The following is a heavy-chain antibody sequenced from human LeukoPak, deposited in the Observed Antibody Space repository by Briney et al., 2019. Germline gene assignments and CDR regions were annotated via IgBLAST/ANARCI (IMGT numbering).Heavy chain of an antibody. CDR3: ARDHTAMGSDY. CDR2: INHSGST. D-gene: IGHD5-18*01. J-gene: IGHJ4*02. CDR1: GGSFSGYY. Sequence: KTSETLSLTCAVYGGSFSGYYWSWIRQPPGKGLEWIGEINHSGSTNYNPSLKSRVTISVDTSKNQFSLKLSSVTAADTAVYYCARDHTAMGSDYWGQGTLVTVSS. V-gene: IGHV4-34*01.